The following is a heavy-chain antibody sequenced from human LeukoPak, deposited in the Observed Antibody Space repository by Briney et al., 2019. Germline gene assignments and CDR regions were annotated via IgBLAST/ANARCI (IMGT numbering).Heavy chain of an antibody. Sequence: GGSLRLSCVASGFTFSGSWMSWVRQAPGKGLEWVADIQADGSERDDVDSVKGRFTISRDNANNSLYLQIDSPRAEDTAVYCCATYSNWVAGDVWGQGTTVSV. J-gene: IGHJ6*02. D-gene: IGHD7-27*01. CDR3: ATYSNWVAGDV. V-gene: IGHV3-7*01. CDR1: GFTFSGSW. CDR2: IQADGSER.